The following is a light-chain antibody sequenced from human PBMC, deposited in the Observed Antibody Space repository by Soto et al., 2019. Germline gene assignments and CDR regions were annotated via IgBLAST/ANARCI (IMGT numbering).Light chain of an antibody. V-gene: IGLV1-44*01. J-gene: IGLJ2*01. Sequence: QSVLTQPPSASGTPGQRVTISCSGSSSNIGSNTVNWYQQLPGTAPKLLIYSNNQRPSGVPDRFSGSSFGTSASLVISGLQSEDEAGYYCAAWDDSLNCMVFGGGTKLTVL. CDR1: SSNIGSNT. CDR3: AAWDDSLNCMV. CDR2: SNN.